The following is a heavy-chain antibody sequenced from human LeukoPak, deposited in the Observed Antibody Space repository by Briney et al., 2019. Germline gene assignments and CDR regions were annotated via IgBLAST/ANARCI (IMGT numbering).Heavy chain of an antibody. V-gene: IGHV3-7*01. CDR2: IKRDGSEK. Sequence: GGSLRLSCAASGFTVSSNYMTWVRQTPGKGLEWVANIKRDGSEKYYVDSVEGRFTISRDNAKNSLYLQMNSLTAEDTAVYYCAREPLSSSAVDYWGQGTLVTVSS. D-gene: IGHD6-6*01. CDR3: AREPLSSSAVDY. J-gene: IGHJ4*02. CDR1: GFTVSSNY.